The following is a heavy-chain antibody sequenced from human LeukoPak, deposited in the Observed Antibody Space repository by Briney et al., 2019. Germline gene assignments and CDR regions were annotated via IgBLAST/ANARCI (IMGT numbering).Heavy chain of an antibody. V-gene: IGHV1-2*02. Sequence: EASVKVSCKASGYTFTGYYMHWVRQAPGQGLEWMGWINPNSGGTNYAQKFQGRFTMTRDTSISTAYMELSRLRSDDTAVYYCALTYYDFWSGYLYYYYYMDVWGKGTTVTVSS. CDR3: ALTYYDFWSGYLYYYYYMDV. CDR2: INPNSGGT. CDR1: GYTFTGYY. J-gene: IGHJ6*03. D-gene: IGHD3-3*01.